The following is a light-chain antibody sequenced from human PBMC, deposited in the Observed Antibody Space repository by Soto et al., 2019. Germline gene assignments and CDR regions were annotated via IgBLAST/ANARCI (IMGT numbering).Light chain of an antibody. CDR2: DVS. CDR3: SSYTSSSTYV. CDR1: SSDVGNYNY. J-gene: IGLJ1*01. Sequence: QSALTQPASVSGSPGQSITNYCTGTSSDVGNYNYVSWYQQHPGKAPKLMIYDVSNRPSGVSNRFSGSKSGITASLTISGLQAEDEADYYCSSYTSSSTYVFGTGTKVTVL. V-gene: IGLV2-14*01.